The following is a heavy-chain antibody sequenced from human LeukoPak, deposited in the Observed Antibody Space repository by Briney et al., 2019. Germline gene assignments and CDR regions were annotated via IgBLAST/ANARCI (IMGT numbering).Heavy chain of an antibody. J-gene: IGHJ6*03. CDR3: ARDSSGYSGYDYYYMDV. V-gene: IGHV4-59*01. D-gene: IGHD1-26*01. Sequence: PSETLSLTCTVSGGSISSYYWSWIRQPPGKGLEWIGYIYYSGSTNYNPSLKSRVTISVDTAKNQFSLKLSSVTAADTAVYYCARDSSGYSGYDYYYMDVRGKGTTVTISS. CDR1: GGSISSYY. CDR2: IYYSGST.